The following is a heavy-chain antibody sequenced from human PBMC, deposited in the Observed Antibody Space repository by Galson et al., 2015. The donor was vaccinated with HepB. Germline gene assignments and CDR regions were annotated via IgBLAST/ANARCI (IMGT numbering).Heavy chain of an antibody. D-gene: IGHD4-23*01. CDR3: ARSAFPDYGGNEAYFDY. CDR2: IYPGDSDT. CDR1: GYSFTSYW. V-gene: IGHV5-51*01. Sequence: QSGAEVKKPGESLKISCKGSGYSFTSYWIGWVRQMPGKGLEWMGIIYPGDSDTRYSPSFQGQVTISADKSISTAYLQWSSLKASDTAMYYCARSAFPDYGGNEAYFDYWGQGTLVTVSS. J-gene: IGHJ4*02.